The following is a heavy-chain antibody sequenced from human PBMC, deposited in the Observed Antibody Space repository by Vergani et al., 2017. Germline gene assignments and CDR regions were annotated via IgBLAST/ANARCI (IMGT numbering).Heavy chain of an antibody. D-gene: IGHD3-3*01. Sequence: QVQLVQSGAEVKKPGSSVKVSCKASGGTFSSYAISWVRQAPGQGLEWMGGIIPIFGTANYAQKFQGRVTITADESTRTAYMELSSLRSEDTAVYYCARGSIDCWGGSQTNRYFDYWGQGTLVTVSS. CDR1: GGTFSSYA. J-gene: IGHJ4*02. CDR2: IIPIFGTA. V-gene: IGHV1-69*01. CDR3: ARGSIDCWGGSQTNRYFDY.